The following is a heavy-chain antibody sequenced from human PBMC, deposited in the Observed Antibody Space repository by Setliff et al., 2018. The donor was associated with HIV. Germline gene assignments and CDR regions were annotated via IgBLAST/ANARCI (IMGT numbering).Heavy chain of an antibody. CDR1: GDTFTSHA. D-gene: IGHD3-3*02. V-gene: IGHV1-69*13. CDR3: ARHPMSPFLEWSYDS. Sequence: SVKVSCKASGDTFTSHAISWVRQAPGQGLEWMGGIIPIFGTPNYAQKFQGRVTITADESTSTAYMELRNLRSDDTAVYYCARHPMSPFLEWSYDSWGQGTLVTVSS. J-gene: IGHJ4*02. CDR2: IIPIFGTP.